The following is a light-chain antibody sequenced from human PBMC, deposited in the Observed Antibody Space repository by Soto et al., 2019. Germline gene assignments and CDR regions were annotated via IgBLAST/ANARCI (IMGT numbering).Light chain of an antibody. Sequence: ETVMTQSPATLSVSPGERATLSCRASQSLRSNLAWYQQKPGQAPRLLIYDASTRATGIPARFSGSGSGTEFTLTISSLQSEDFAVYYCQQYVTSPWAFGQGTKVAIE. CDR2: DAS. CDR3: QQYVTSPWA. V-gene: IGKV3-15*01. CDR1: QSLRSN. J-gene: IGKJ1*01.